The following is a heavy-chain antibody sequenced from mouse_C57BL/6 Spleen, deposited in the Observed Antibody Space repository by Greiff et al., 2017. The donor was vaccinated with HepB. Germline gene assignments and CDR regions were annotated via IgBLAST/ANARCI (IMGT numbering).Heavy chain of an antibody. Sequence: QVQLQQPGAELVMPGASVKLSCKASGYTFTSYWMHWVKQRPGQGLERIGEIDPSDSYTNYNQKLKGKSTLTVDKSSSTAYMQLSSLTSEDSAVYYCARSKSNPYYYAMDYWGQGTSVTVSS. V-gene: IGHV1-69*01. D-gene: IGHD2-5*01. CDR1: GYTFTSYW. CDR2: IDPSDSYT. J-gene: IGHJ4*01. CDR3: ARSKSNPYYYAMDY.